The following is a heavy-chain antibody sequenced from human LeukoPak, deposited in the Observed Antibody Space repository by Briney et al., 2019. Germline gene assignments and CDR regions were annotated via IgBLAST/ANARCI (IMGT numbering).Heavy chain of an antibody. CDR1: GGSISSSSYY. Sequence: SETLSLTCTVSGGSISSSSYYWGWNRQPPGKGLEWIGSIYYSGSTYYNPSLKSRVTISVDTSKNQFSLKLSSVTAADTAVYYCARHGGYSYGYWPDYWGQGTLVTVSS. D-gene: IGHD5-18*01. CDR2: IYYSGST. V-gene: IGHV4-39*01. CDR3: ARHGGYSYGYWPDY. J-gene: IGHJ4*02.